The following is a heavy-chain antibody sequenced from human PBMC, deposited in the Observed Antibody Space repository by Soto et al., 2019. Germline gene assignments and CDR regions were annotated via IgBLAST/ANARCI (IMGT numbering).Heavy chain of an antibody. CDR3: ARVRVIRGVIPSHFGL. D-gene: IGHD3-10*01. J-gene: IGHJ4*02. CDR1: GYTFSSIG. CDR2: ISPYKGNT. Sequence: ASVKVSCKASGYTFSSIGISWVRQAPGQGLEWMGWISPYKGNTHYAQGLQGRVTMTTDTSTSTAYMDLNSLRSDDTAVYYCARVRVIRGVIPSHFGLWGQGTLVTVSS. V-gene: IGHV1-18*01.